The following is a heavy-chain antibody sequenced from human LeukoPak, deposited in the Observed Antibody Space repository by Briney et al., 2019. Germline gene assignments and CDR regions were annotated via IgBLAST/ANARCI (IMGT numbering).Heavy chain of an antibody. CDR2: IIPIFGTA. CDR1: GGTFSSYA. J-gene: IGHJ6*03. D-gene: IGHD5-24*01. V-gene: IGHV1-69*05. CDR3: ARASGRDGYNLAYYYMDV. Sequence: ASVKVSCKASGGTFSSYAISWVRQAPGQGLEWMGGIIPIFGTANYAQKFQGRVTITTDESTSTAYMELSSLRSEDTAVYYCARASGRDGYNLAYYYMDVWGKGTTVTVSS.